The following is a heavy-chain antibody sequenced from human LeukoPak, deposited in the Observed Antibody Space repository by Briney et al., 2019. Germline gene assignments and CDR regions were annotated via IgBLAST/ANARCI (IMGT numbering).Heavy chain of an antibody. CDR3: ARDLAWGAFDY. J-gene: IGHJ4*02. V-gene: IGHV3-74*01. D-gene: IGHD7-27*01. CDR1: GFTFSSYW. CDR2: INSDGSST. Sequence: QPGGSLRLSCAASGFTFSSYWMHWVRQAPGKGLVWVSRINSDGSSTSYADSVKGRFTISRDDSKNTLSLQMNSLRVEDTAVYYCARDLAWGAFDYWGQGTLVTVSS.